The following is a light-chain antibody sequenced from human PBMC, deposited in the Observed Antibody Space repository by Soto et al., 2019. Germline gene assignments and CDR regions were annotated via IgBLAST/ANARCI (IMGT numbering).Light chain of an antibody. Sequence: ALAQPASVSGSPGQSITISCTGTTSDIAGYNYVSWYQQHPGKAPKLLIYEVTSRASGVSHRFSGSKSGNTASLTISGLQAEDEAEYYCNSYTSASFYVFGTGTKVTVL. J-gene: IGLJ1*01. CDR3: NSYTSASFYV. V-gene: IGLV2-14*01. CDR1: TSDIAGYNY. CDR2: EVT.